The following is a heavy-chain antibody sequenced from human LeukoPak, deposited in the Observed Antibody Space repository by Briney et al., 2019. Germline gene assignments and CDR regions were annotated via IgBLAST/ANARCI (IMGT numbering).Heavy chain of an antibody. CDR2: MNPNSGNT. J-gene: IGHJ3*02. CDR1: GYTFTSYG. Sequence: ASVKVSCKASGYTFTSYGISWVRQATGQGLEWMGWMNPNSGNTGYAQKFQGRVTMTRNTSISTAYMELSSLRSEDTAVYYCARVPTTTVVNAFDIWGQGTMVTVSS. CDR3: ARVPTTTVVNAFDI. D-gene: IGHD4-23*01. V-gene: IGHV1-8*02.